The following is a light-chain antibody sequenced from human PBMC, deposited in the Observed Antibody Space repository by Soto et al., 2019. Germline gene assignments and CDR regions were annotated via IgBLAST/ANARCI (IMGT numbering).Light chain of an antibody. J-gene: IGKJ4*01. CDR2: DSS. CDR1: QSASSY. V-gene: IGKV3-11*01. CDR3: QQRSNWPLT. Sequence: EIVLTQSPATLSLSPGERATLSCRASQSASSYLAWYQQKPGQAPRLLIYDSSNRATGIPARFSGSGSGTAFTLTISSLEPEDFAVYYYQQRSNWPLTFGGGTKVEIK.